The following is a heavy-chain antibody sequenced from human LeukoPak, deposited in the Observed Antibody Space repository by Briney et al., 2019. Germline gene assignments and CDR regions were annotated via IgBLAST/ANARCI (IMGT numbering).Heavy chain of an antibody. CDR2: INHSGST. J-gene: IGHJ5*02. CDR1: GGSFSRYY. V-gene: IGHV4-34*01. D-gene: IGHD2-2*01. CDR3: ARGYCSSTSCFRGRGNRLNWFDP. Sequence: WETLSLTCGVYGGSFSRYYWTWIRQPPGKGLEWSGEINHSGSTNYNPSLKSRVTISVDTSKDQFSLKLSSVTAADTAVFYCARGYCSSTSCFRGRGNRLNWFDPCGQGTLVTVSS.